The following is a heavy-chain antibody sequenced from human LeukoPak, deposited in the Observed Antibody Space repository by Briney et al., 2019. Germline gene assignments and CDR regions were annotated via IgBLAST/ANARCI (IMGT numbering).Heavy chain of an antibody. V-gene: IGHV2-5*01. CDR3: AHSITIFGVVIIPHYFDN. D-gene: IGHD3-3*01. Sequence: SGPTLVNPTQTLTLTCTFSGFSLSTSGVGVGWIRQPPGKALEWLALIYWNDDKRCSPSLKSRLTITKDTSKNQVVLTMTNMDPVDTATYYCAHSITIFGVVIIPHYFDNWGQGTLVTVSS. CDR1: GFSLSTSGVG. CDR2: IYWNDDK. J-gene: IGHJ4*02.